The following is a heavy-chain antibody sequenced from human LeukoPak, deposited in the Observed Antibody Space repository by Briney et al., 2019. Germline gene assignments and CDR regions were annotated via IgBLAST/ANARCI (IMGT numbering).Heavy chain of an antibody. Sequence: PGGSLRLFCAASGFTFSDHYMSWVRLAPGKGLEWVSYISGSSSDTNYADSVRGRFTISRDNAKNSLYLQMNSLRAEDTAVYYCARDRGDRSNYYGFDFWGQGTLVTVSS. V-gene: IGHV3-11*05. CDR2: ISGSSSDT. J-gene: IGHJ4*02. D-gene: IGHD1-26*01. CDR1: GFTFSDHY. CDR3: ARDRGDRSNYYGFDF.